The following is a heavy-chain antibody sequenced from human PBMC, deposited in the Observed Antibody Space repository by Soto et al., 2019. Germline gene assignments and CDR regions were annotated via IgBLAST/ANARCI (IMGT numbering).Heavy chain of an antibody. D-gene: IGHD3-22*01. CDR2: ISYDGSNK. CDR3: AKDRVPYDSSGYFDY. V-gene: IGHV3-30*18. CDR1: GFTFSSYG. J-gene: IGHJ4*02. Sequence: GGSLRLSCAASGFTFSSYGMHWVRQAPGKGLEWVAVISYDGSNKYYADSVKGRFTISRDNSKNTLYLQMNSLRAEDTAVYYCAKDRVPYDSSGYFDYWGQGTLVTVS.